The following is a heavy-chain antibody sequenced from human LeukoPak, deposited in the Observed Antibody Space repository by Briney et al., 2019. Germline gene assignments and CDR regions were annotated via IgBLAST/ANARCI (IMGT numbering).Heavy chain of an antibody. CDR2: ISSSGSTI. J-gene: IGHJ5*02. D-gene: IGHD3-22*01. V-gene: IGHV3-48*03. CDR1: GFTFSSYE. CDR3: ARSDDSSGYYYPPFDP. Sequence: GGSLRLSCAASGFTFSSYEMNWVRQAPGKGLEWVSYISSSGSTIYYADSVKGRFTISRDNAKNSLYLQMNSLRAEDTAGYYCARSDDSSGYYYPPFDPWGQGTLVTVSS.